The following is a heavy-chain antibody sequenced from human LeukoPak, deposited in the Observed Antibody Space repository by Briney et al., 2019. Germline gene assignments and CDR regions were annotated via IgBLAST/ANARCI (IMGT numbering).Heavy chain of an antibody. V-gene: IGHV3-21*01. J-gene: IGHJ4*02. Sequence: GGSLRLPCAASGFTFSSYSMNWVRQAPGKGLEWVSSISSSSSYIYYADSVKGRFTISRDNAKNSLYLQMNSLRAEDTAVYYCARERVLLWFGELPDAFDYWGQGTLVTVSS. CDR1: GFTFSSYS. CDR2: ISSSSSYI. CDR3: ARERVLLWFGELPDAFDY. D-gene: IGHD3-10*01.